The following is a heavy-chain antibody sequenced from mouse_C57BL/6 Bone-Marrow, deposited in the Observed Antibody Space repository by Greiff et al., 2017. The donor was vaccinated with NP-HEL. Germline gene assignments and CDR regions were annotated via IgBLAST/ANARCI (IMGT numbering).Heavy chain of an antibody. Sequence: QVQLQQSGAELAKPGASVKLSCKASGYTFTSYWMHWVKQRPGQGLEWIGYINPSSGYTKYNQKFKDKATLTADKSSSTAYMQLSSLTDEDAADYYCAIVGDHYAMDYWGQGTSVTVSS. CDR2: INPSSGYT. CDR3: AIVGDHYAMDY. CDR1: GYTFTSYW. J-gene: IGHJ4*01. V-gene: IGHV1-7*01.